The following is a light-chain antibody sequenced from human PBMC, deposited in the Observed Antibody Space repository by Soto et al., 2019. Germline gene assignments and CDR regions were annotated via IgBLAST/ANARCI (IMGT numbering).Light chain of an antibody. CDR2: GAS. CDR1: QNINSN. J-gene: IGKJ5*01. CDR3: QQYSDLPMT. V-gene: IGKV3D-15*01. Sequence: EIVMTQSPATLSVSPGESATLSCRASQNINSNLAWYQQKPGQAPRIIIYGASRRATSIPDRFSGSASGTDFTLTISRLEPEDFAVYFCQQYSDLPMTFGQGTRLEI.